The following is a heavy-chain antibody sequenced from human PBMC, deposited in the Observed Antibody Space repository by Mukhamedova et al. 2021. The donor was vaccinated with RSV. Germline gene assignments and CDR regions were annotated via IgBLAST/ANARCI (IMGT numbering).Heavy chain of an antibody. V-gene: IGHV4-59*08. J-gene: IGHJ5*02. CDR2: MGNSGTT. CDR3: ARHGEVTGAFWFDP. D-gene: IGHD1-20*01. Sequence: YMGNSGTTTYNPSLKSRVTISADTSKNQVSMRLSSVTAADTAVYYCARHGEVTGAFWFDPWGQGALVIVSS.